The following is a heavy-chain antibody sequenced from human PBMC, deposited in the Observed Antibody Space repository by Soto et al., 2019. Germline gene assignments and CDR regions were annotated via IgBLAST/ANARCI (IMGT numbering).Heavy chain of an antibody. J-gene: IGHJ4*02. Sequence: QLQLQESGPGLVKPSETLSLTCTVSGGSISSSSYYWGWIRQPPGKGLEWIGSIYYSGSTYYNPSLESRVTISVDTSKNQFSLKLSSVTAADTAVYYCARHNYLRGYSGYPPGDTTDYWGQGTLVTVSS. D-gene: IGHD5-12*01. V-gene: IGHV4-39*01. CDR2: IYYSGST. CDR1: GGSISSSSYY. CDR3: ARHNYLRGYSGYPPGDTTDY.